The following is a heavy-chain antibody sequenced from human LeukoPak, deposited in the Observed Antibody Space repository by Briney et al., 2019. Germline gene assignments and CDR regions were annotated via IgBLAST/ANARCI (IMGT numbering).Heavy chain of an antibody. V-gene: IGHV3-21*01. D-gene: IGHD1-26*01. J-gene: IGHJ4*02. CDR1: GFTFSSYN. Sequence: GGSLRLSCAASGFTFSSYNMNWVRQALGKGLEWVASISSSSNYIYYVDSVKGRFTISRDNAKNSLYLQMNSLRAEDTAVYYCARGGSYFDYWGQGTLVTVSS. CDR3: ARGGSYFDY. CDR2: ISSSSNYI.